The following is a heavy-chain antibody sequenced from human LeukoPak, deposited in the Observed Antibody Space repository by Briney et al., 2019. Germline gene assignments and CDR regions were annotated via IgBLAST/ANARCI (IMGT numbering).Heavy chain of an antibody. D-gene: IGHD6-19*01. J-gene: IGHJ4*02. CDR1: GGSISSYY. V-gene: IGHV4-59*01. CDR3: AREVAGTLNFDY. Sequence: SETLSLTCTVSGGSISSYYWSWMRQPPGKGLEWIGYIYYSGITNYNPSLKRRVTISLDTSKNQFSLKLSSVTAADTAVYYCAREVAGTLNFDYWGQGTLVTVSS. CDR2: IYYSGIT.